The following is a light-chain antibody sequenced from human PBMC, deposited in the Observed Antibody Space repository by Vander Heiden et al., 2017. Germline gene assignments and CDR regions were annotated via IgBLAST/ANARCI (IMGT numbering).Light chain of an antibody. V-gene: IGLV2-14*01. CDR3: LSYTSSGSYV. Sequence: SALTQPASVSASPGQSITISCTGTSSDIGGYKYVSWYQQTPGKAPKLMIYEVSNRPSGVSDRFSASKSGNTASLTISGVQSEDEADYYCLSYTSSGSYVFGTGTEV. J-gene: IGLJ1*01. CDR1: SSDIGGYKY. CDR2: EVS.